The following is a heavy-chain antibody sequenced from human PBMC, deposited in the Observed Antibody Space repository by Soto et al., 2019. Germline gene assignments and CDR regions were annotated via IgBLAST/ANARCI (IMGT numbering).Heavy chain of an antibody. CDR1: GGSINSYY. V-gene: IGHV4-59*08. Sequence: SETLSLTCTVSGGSINSYYWSWIRRPPGKGLEWIGYVYYSGSTNYNPSLKSRVTIPVDTSKNQFSLKLSSVTAADTAVYYCARHSRQVAGTFYFRGQGTMVTGSS. CDR2: VYYSGST. CDR3: ARHSRQVAGTFYF. D-gene: IGHD6-19*01. J-gene: IGHJ3*01.